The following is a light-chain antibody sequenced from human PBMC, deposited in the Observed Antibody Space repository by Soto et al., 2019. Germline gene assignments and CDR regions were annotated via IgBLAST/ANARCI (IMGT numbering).Light chain of an antibody. CDR1: QSVATNY. J-gene: IGKJ2*01. V-gene: IGKV3-20*01. CDR3: QQFGSSPPKYT. Sequence: EIVLTQSPGTLSLSPGERATLSCRASQSVATNYLAWYQQKPGQAPRLLIYATSSRATGIPDRFSGSGFATDCTLTISRLEPEDFAVYYCQQFGSSPPKYTFGQGTKLEIK. CDR2: ATS.